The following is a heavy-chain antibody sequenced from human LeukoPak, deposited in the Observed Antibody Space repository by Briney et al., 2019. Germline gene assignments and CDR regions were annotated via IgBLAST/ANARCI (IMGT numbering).Heavy chain of an antibody. D-gene: IGHD3-22*01. CDR2: IGTAGDT. CDR1: GFTFSSYD. CDR3: ARAVPYDSSGYPGHAFDI. J-gene: IGHJ3*02. Sequence: PGGSLRLSCAASGFTFSSYDMHWVRQATGKGLEWVSAIGTAGDTYYPGSVKGRFTISRENAKNSLYLQMNSLRAGDTAVYYCARAVPYDSSGYPGHAFDIWGQGTMVTVSS. V-gene: IGHV3-13*01.